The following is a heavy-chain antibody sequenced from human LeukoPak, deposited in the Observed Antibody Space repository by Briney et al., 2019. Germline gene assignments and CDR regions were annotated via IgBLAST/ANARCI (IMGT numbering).Heavy chain of an antibody. Sequence: SETLSLTCTVSGGSISSYYWSWIRQPPGKGLEWIGYIYYSGSTYYNPSLKSRVTISVDTSKNQFSLKLSSVTAADTAVYYCARDSGYYYGSGTIWGQGTMVTVSS. CDR1: GGSISSYY. J-gene: IGHJ3*02. V-gene: IGHV4-30-4*08. CDR2: IYYSGST. D-gene: IGHD3-10*01. CDR3: ARDSGYYYGSGTI.